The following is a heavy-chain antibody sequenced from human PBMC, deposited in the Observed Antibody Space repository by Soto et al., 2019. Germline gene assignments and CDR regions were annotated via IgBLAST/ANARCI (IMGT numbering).Heavy chain of an antibody. CDR1: GFTFDSYE. V-gene: IGHV3-48*03. CDR2: IGRGSGPT. J-gene: IGHJ4*02. Sequence: LSLTCIGAGFTFDSYEANWVRQSPEGGLEWVASIGRGSGPTYYADSVKGRFTVSRDFARNSMFLQMDNLRVEDTGVYYCTTSYFYAAGGEGTLVTVSS. CDR3: TTSYFYAA. D-gene: IGHD3-10*01.